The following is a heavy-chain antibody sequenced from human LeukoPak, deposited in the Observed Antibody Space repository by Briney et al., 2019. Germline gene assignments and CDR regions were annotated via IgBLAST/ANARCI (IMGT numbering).Heavy chain of an antibody. Sequence: PGGSLRLSCAASGFIFSSYAMTWFRQAPGQGLEWVSGIISGGSTYYADSVKGRFTISRDNSKNTLYVQMNSLRAEDTAVYYCAKSVSSGSYYNNDYWGQGTLVTVSS. CDR2: IISGGST. D-gene: IGHD3-10*01. V-gene: IGHV3-23*01. J-gene: IGHJ4*02. CDR3: AKSVSSGSYYNNDY. CDR1: GFIFSSYA.